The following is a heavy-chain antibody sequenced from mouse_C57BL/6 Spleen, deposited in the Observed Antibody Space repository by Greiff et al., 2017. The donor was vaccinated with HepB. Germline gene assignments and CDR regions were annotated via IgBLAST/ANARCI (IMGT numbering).Heavy chain of an antibody. J-gene: IGHJ1*03. CDR3: ARWVVAPYWYFDV. Sequence: QVQLQQPGAELVKPGASVKLSCKASGYTFTSYWMHWVKQRPGQGLEWIGMIHPNSGSTNYNEKFKSKATLTVDKSSSTAYMQLSSLTSEDSAVYYCARWVVAPYWYFDVWGTGTTVTVSS. CDR1: GYTFTSYW. CDR2: IHPNSGST. D-gene: IGHD1-1*01. V-gene: IGHV1-64*01.